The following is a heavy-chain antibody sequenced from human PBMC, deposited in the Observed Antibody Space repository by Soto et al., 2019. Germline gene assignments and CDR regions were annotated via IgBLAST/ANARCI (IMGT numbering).Heavy chain of an antibody. CDR3: ARKAYYDIWTCLYYFGY. D-gene: IGHD3-9*01. CDR2: ISAYNGNT. Sequence: GASVKVSCKASGYTFTSYGISWVRQAPGQGLEWMGWISAYNGNTNYAQKLQGRVTMTTDTSTSTAYMELRSLRSDDTAVYYCARKAYYDIWTCLYYFGYWGQGTLGTVSS. J-gene: IGHJ4*02. CDR1: GYTFTSYG. V-gene: IGHV1-18*04.